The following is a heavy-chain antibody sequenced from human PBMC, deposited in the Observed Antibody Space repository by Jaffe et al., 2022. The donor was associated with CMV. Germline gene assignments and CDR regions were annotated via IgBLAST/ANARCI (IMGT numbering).Heavy chain of an antibody. CDR3: AKDPVGLMGATSVYFDY. CDR1: GFTFDDYA. J-gene: IGHJ4*02. Sequence: EVQLVESGGGLVQPGRSLRLSCAASGFTFDDYAMHWVRQAPGKGLEWVSGISWNSGSIGYADSVKGRFTISRDNAKNSLYLQMNSLRAEDTALYYCAKDPVGLMGATSVYFDYWGQGTLVTVSS. D-gene: IGHD1-26*01. V-gene: IGHV3-9*01. CDR2: ISWNSGSI.